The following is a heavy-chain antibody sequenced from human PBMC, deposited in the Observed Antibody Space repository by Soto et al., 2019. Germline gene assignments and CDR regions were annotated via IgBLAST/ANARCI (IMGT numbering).Heavy chain of an antibody. CDR2: INHSGST. J-gene: IGHJ6*03. CDR3: ARGTVYDYIWGSYRNPYYYYYYMDV. Sequence: SETLSLTCAVYGVSFSGYYWSWIRQPPGKGLEWIGEINHSGSTNYNPSLKSRVTIPVDTSKNQFSLKLSSVTAADTAVYYCARGTVYDYIWGSYRNPYYYYYYMDVWGKGTTVTVSS. D-gene: IGHD3-16*02. V-gene: IGHV4-34*01. CDR1: GVSFSGYY.